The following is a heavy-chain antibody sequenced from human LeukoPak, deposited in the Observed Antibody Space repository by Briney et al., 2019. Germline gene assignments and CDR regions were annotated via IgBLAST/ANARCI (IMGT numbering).Heavy chain of an antibody. CDR2: INPNSGGT. D-gene: IGHD2-2*02. CDR1: GYTFTSYY. Sequence: ASVKVSCKASGYTFTSYYMHWVRQAPGQGLEWMGWINPNSGGTNYAQKFQGRVTMTRDTSISTAYMELSRLRSDDTAVYYCARDLDCSSTSCYINYFDYWGQGTLVTVSS. V-gene: IGHV1-2*02. CDR3: ARDLDCSSTSCYINYFDY. J-gene: IGHJ4*02.